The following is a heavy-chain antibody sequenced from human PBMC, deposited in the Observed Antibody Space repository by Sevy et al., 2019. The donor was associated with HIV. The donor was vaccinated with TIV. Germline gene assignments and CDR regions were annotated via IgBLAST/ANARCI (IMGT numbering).Heavy chain of an antibody. CDR2: IYYSGST. CDR1: GGSITSSSFY. CDR3: ARQKVRAAYYYDSTGRQGKADFDS. V-gene: IGHV4-39*01. D-gene: IGHD3-22*01. J-gene: IGHJ4*02. Sequence: SETPSLTCTVSGGSITSSSFYWGWIRQPPGKGLEWIGSIYYSGSTNYNPPLKSRVTISIDTSKKQFSLKLSSVTAADTAVYYCARQKVRAAYYYDSTGRQGKADFDSWGQGVLVTVSS.